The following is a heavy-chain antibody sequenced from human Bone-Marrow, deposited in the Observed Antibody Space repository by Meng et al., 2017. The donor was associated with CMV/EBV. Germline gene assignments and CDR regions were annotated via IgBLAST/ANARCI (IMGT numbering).Heavy chain of an antibody. J-gene: IGHJ4*02. CDR2: IRYDGSNK. V-gene: IGHV3-30*02. Sequence: GESLKISCEASGFGFRDYWMNWVRQAPGKGLEWVAFIRYDGSNKYYADSVKGRFTISRDNSKNTLYLQMNSLRAEDTAVYYCVKDLKGYCSSTSCWGFDYWGQGTLVTVSS. CDR3: VKDLKGYCSSTSCWGFDY. D-gene: IGHD2-2*01. CDR1: GFGFRDYW.